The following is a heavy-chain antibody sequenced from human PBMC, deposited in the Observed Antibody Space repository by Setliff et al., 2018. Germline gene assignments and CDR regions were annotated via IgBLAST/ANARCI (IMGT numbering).Heavy chain of an antibody. J-gene: IGHJ3*02. CDR3: ARAGAIQGGFDI. CDR2: IHSSGNT. CDR1: GGSISTYY. D-gene: IGHD7-27*01. V-gene: IGHV4-4*07. Sequence: SETLSLTCNVSGGSISTYYWSWIRQPAGKGLKWIGRIHSSGNTNYKPSLKSRVTMSVDTTKNQFSLKLSSVTAADTAVYYCARAGAIQGGFDIWGQGTVVTVSS.